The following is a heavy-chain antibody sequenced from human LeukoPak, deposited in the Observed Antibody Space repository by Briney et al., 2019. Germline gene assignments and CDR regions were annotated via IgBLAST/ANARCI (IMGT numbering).Heavy chain of an antibody. V-gene: IGHV3-21*01. CDR2: ISSAGGYT. Sequence: GGSLRLSCGASGFTFSDYSVNCVRQAPGEGLAWVASISSAGGYTYYADSVKGRFTISRDNAQNSLFLQMNSLRDEDTAVYFCATSGGFVLPNAITGNWYMDVWGRGTSVTVSS. CDR1: GFTFSDYS. CDR3: ATSGGFVLPNAITGNWYMDV. D-gene: IGHD2-2*01. J-gene: IGHJ6*03.